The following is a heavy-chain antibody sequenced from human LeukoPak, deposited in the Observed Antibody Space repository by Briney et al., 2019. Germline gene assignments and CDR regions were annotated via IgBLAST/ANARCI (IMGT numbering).Heavy chain of an antibody. V-gene: IGHV1-18*01. CDR2: ISAYNGNA. D-gene: IGHD3-9*01. J-gene: IGHJ6*02. Sequence: ASVKVSCKASGYTFTIYGISWVRQAPGQGLEWMGWISAYNGNANYAQKLQGRVTMTTDTSTSTAYMELRSLRSDDTAVYYCARDHLRYFDWPPRGLGYYYYGMDVWGQGTTVTVSS. CDR1: GYTFTIYG. CDR3: ARDHLRYFDWPPRGLGYYYYGMDV.